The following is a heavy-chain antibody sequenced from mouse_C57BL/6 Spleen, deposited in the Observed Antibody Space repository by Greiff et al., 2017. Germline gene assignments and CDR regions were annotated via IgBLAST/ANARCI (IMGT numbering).Heavy chain of an antibody. CDR1: GYTFTSYW. V-gene: IGHV1-69*01. CDR3: ARGGLGRGYFEV. D-gene: IGHD4-1*01. Sequence: QVQLQQSGAELVKPGASVKLSCKASGYTFTSYWMHWVKQRPGQGLEWIGEIYPCDSYTNYNQKFKGKSTLTADKSSSTAYMQLSSLTSEDSAVYYCARGGLGRGYFEVWGKGTTVTVSS. CDR2: IYPCDSYT. J-gene: IGHJ1*03.